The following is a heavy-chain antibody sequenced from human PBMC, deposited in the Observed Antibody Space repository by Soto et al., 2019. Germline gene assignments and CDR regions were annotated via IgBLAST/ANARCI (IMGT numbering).Heavy chain of an antibody. CDR3: APLSVSLSGPYGIHV. Sequence: SETLSLTCSVSGYSISSSDYYWAWIRQPPGKGLEGIGSMLYSGLTYYNPSLKSRVTLSVDTSKNQFSVRLNSVTASDTAVYYCAPLSVSLSGPYGIHVWGQGTTVTVSS. J-gene: IGHJ6*02. D-gene: IGHD2-15*01. V-gene: IGHV4-39*01. CDR1: GYSISSSDYY. CDR2: MLYSGLT.